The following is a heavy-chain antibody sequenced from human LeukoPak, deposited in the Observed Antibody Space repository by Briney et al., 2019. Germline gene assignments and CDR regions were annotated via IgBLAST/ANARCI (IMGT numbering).Heavy chain of an antibody. Sequence: ASVSVSCKASGYTFTSYGISWVRQAPGQGLEWMGWISIYNGNTNYAQKFQGRVTMTTDTSTSTAYMELRSLRSDDTAVYYCARAYNWNYGLVGSNFDYWGQGTLVTVSS. CDR3: ARAYNWNYGLVGSNFDY. V-gene: IGHV1-18*04. CDR2: ISIYNGNT. J-gene: IGHJ4*02. D-gene: IGHD1-7*01. CDR1: GYTFTSYG.